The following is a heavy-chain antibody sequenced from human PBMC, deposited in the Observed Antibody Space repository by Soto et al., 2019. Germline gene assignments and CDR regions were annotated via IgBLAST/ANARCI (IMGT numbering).Heavy chain of an antibody. CDR2: ISGSGGST. CDR1: GFTFSSYA. V-gene: IGHV3-23*01. Sequence: GGSLRLSCAASGFTFSSYAMSWVRQAPGKGLEWVSAISGSGGSTYYADSVKGRFTISRDDSKNTLYLQMNSLRAEDTAVYYCAKPLRIVVAPDAFDIWGQGTMVTVSS. J-gene: IGHJ3*02. CDR3: AKPLRIVVAPDAFDI. D-gene: IGHD3-22*01.